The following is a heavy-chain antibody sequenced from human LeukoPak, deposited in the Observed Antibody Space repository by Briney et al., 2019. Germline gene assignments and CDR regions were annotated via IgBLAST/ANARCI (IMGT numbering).Heavy chain of an antibody. D-gene: IGHD3/OR15-3a*01. Sequence: ASVKVSCKASGYTFTSYDINWVRQATGQGLEWMGWMNPNSGNTGYAQKFQGRVTMTRNTSISTAYMELSSLRSEDTAVYYCARVRTGTWAEYFQHWGQGTLVTVSS. CDR3: ARVRTGTWAEYFQH. CDR1: GYTFTSYD. CDR2: MNPNSGNT. V-gene: IGHV1-8*01. J-gene: IGHJ1*01.